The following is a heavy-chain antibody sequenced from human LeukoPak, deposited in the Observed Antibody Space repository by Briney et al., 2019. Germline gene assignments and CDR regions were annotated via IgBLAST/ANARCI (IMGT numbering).Heavy chain of an antibody. V-gene: IGHV1-46*01. CDR1: GYTFTSYY. CDR2: INPSGGST. J-gene: IGHJ4*02. D-gene: IGHD3-3*01. CDR3: ARAPSYYDFWSGYQDY. Sequence: ASVKVSCKASGYTFTSYYMHWVRQAPGQGLEWMGIINPSGGSTGYAQKFQGRVTMTRNTSISTAYMELSSLRSEDTAVYYCARAPSYYDFWSGYQDYWGQGTLVTVSS.